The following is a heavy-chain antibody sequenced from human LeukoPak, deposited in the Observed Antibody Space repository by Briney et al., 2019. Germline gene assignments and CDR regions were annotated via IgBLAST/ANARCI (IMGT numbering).Heavy chain of an antibody. V-gene: IGHV1-18*01. CDR2: ISAYNGNT. Sequence: GASVKVSCKASGYTFTSYGISWVRQAPGQGLEWMGRISAYNGNTNYAQKLQGRVTMTTDTSTSTAYMELRSLRSDDTAVYYCARAARFLEWLLPFDYWGQGTLVTVSS. D-gene: IGHD3-3*01. CDR3: ARAARFLEWLLPFDY. J-gene: IGHJ4*02. CDR1: GYTFTSYG.